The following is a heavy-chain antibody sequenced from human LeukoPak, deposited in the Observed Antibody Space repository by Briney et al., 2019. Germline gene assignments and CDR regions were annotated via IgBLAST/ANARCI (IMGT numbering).Heavy chain of an antibody. CDR3: ARDRWTAMVTWYFDY. V-gene: IGHV1-69*05. J-gene: IGHJ4*02. CDR2: IIPIFGTA. D-gene: IGHD5-18*01. CDR1: GGTFSSYA. Sequence: ASVRVSCKASGGTFSSYAISWVRQAPGQGLEWMGRIIPIFGTANCAQKFQGRVTITTDESTSTAYMELSSLRSDDTVVYYCARDRWTAMVTWYFDYWGQGILVTVSS.